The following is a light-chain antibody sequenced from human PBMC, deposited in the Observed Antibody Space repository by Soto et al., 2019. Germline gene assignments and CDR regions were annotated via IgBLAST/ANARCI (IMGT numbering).Light chain of an antibody. V-gene: IGKV1-12*01. CDR1: QGISNW. CDR2: AAS. Sequence: DIHMTQSPSSVSASVGDRVTITCRASQGISNWLAWYQQKPGKAPSLLIHAASSLQSGVPSRFSGSGYGTDFTLTISSLQPEDFATYFCQQANSLPVTFGPGTKVDIK. CDR3: QQANSLPVT. J-gene: IGKJ3*01.